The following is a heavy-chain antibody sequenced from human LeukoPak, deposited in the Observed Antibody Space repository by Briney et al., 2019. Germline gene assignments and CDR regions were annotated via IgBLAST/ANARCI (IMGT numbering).Heavy chain of an antibody. CDR1: GFTFSSYW. V-gene: IGHV3-7*01. D-gene: IGHD7-27*01. Sequence: GGSLRLSCAAPGFTFSSYWMSWVRQAPGKGLEWVANIKQDGSEKYYVDSVKGRFTISRDNAKNSLYLQMNSLRAEDTAVYYCAREAWAHYYYYMDVWGKGTTVTVSS. CDR2: IKQDGSEK. CDR3: AREAWAHYYYYMDV. J-gene: IGHJ6*03.